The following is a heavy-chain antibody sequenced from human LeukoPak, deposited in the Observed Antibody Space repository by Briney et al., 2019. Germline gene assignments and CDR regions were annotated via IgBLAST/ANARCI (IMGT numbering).Heavy chain of an antibody. CDR2: ISGDGGST. CDR1: GFTFDDYA. V-gene: IGHV3-43*02. J-gene: IGHJ5*02. D-gene: IGHD1-1*01. CDR3: AKDRNWNDFYAMQFDP. Sequence: PGGSLRLSCAASGFTFDDYAMHWVRQAPGKGLEWVSLISGDGGSTYYADSVEGRFTISRDNSKNSLYLQMNSLRTEDTALYYCAKDRNWNDFYAMQFDPWGQGTLVTVSS.